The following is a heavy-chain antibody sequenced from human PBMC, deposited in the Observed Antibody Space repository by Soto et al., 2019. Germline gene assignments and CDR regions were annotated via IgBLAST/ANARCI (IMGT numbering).Heavy chain of an antibody. CDR1: RGTFSYNT. J-gene: IGHJ4*02. D-gene: IGHD3-10*01. CDR3: ATNYGSGSTPCDY. V-gene: IGHV1-69*02. CDR2: VIPMVGIS. Sequence: QVQLVQSGAEVTKPWSSVKVSCTASRGTFSYNTISWVRQAPGQGLEWMGRVIPMVGISSYAQKVRGRLTITADKSTSTVYMVLNRLRPEDTAVYYCATNYGSGSTPCDYWGQGTLVTVSS.